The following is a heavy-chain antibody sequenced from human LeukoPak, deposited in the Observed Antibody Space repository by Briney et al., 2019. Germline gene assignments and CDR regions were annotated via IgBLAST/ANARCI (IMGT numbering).Heavy chain of an antibody. Sequence: SETLSLTCTVSGGSISSSAYHWGWIRQPPGKGLEWVGSIHSSGSTYYNLSLKSRVTISVDTSKNQFSLKLSSVTAADTAVYYCARGGYYDSSGYYTFDYWGQGTLVTVSS. CDR3: ARGGYYDSSGYYTFDY. V-gene: IGHV4-39*07. J-gene: IGHJ4*02. CDR2: IHSSGST. CDR1: GGSISSSAYH. D-gene: IGHD3-22*01.